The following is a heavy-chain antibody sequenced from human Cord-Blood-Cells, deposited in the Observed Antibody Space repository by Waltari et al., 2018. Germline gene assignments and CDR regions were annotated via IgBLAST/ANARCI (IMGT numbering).Heavy chain of an antibody. D-gene: IGHD2-21*02. V-gene: IGHV5-51*01. CDR1: GYSFTSYW. Sequence: EVQLVQSGAEVKKPGESLKISCKGSGYSFTSYWIGWVRQMPGKGLEWVGIIYPGDSDTRYSPAFQGQVTISADKSISTAYLQWNSLKASDTAMYYCARHGRKSAYCGGDCYIDYWGQGTLVTVSS. CDR3: ARHGRKSAYCGGDCYIDY. J-gene: IGHJ4*02. CDR2: IYPGDSDT.